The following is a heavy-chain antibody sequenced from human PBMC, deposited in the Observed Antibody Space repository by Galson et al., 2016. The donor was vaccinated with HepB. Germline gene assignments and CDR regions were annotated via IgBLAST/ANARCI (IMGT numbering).Heavy chain of an antibody. V-gene: IGHV3-23*01. CDR3: AKGSGGYDRGLYYYYGMDV. D-gene: IGHD5-12*01. J-gene: IGHJ6*02. CDR1: GFTFSSYV. Sequence: SLRLSCAVSGFTFSSYVMTWVRQAPGKGLEWVSAISGSGDSTHYADSVKGRVTISRDNSKNTLYLQMNSLRAEDTALYYCAKGSGGYDRGLYYYYGMDVWGQGTTVTVSS. CDR2: ISGSGDST.